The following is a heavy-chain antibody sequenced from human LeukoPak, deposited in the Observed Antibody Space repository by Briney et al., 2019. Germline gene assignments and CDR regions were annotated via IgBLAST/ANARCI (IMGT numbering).Heavy chain of an antibody. Sequence: PSETLSLTCAVYGGSFSGYYWSWIRQPPGKGLEWIGEINHSGSTDYNPSLKSRVTISGDTSKNQFPLKLSSVTAADTAVYYCARGRRFTYYYDSSGYSANYYMDVWGKGTTVTVSS. V-gene: IGHV4-34*01. CDR2: INHSGST. D-gene: IGHD3-22*01. J-gene: IGHJ6*03. CDR1: GGSFSGYY. CDR3: ARGRRFTYYYDSSGYSANYYMDV.